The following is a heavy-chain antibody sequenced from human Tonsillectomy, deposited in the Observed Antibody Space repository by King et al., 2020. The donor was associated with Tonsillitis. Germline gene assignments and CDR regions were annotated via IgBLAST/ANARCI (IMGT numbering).Heavy chain of an antibody. J-gene: IGHJ4*01. CDR3: ARHPRGNSSDWFY. CDR1: GFSFSSYN. Sequence: QLVQSGGGLVKPGGSLRLSCAASGFSFSSYNMNWVRQAPGKGLEWVSSISTRSGYTYYADSVKGRFTISRDNAKNSLYLHMNSLRAEDTAVYYCARHPRGNSSDWFYWGHGTLVTVSS. V-gene: IGHV3-21*01. CDR2: ISTRSGYT. D-gene: IGHD2/OR15-2a*01.